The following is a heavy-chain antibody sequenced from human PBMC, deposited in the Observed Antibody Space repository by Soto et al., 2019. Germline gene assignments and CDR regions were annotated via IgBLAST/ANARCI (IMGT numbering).Heavy chain of an antibody. CDR1: GFSLSNARMG. CDR2: IFSNDEK. J-gene: IGHJ5*02. Sequence: QVTLKESGPVLVKPTETLTLTCTVSGFSLSNARMGVSWIRQPPGKALEWLAHIFSNDEKSYSTSLKSRLTIPKDTSKSQVVLTMTNMDPVDTATYYCARIRPVIAARMGQVYNWFDPWGQGTLVTVSS. CDR3: ARIRPVIAARMGQVYNWFDP. V-gene: IGHV2-26*01. D-gene: IGHD6-6*01.